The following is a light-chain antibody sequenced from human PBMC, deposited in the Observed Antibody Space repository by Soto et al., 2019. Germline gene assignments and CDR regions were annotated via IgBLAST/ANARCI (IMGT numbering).Light chain of an antibody. J-gene: IGLJ1*01. CDR3: SSYTSSNTHV. CDR1: SSEDGSYNY. CDR2: DVS. Sequence: QSALTKPASVSRSPGQSITISFTGTSSEDGSYNYVSWYQHHPGKVPQLMIYDVSNRPSGVSNRFSGSKSGNTASLTISGLQADDEADYYCSSYTSSNTHVFGTGTKVTVL. V-gene: IGLV2-14*03.